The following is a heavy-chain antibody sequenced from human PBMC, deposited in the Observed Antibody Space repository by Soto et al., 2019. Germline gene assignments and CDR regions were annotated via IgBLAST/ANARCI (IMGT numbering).Heavy chain of an antibody. CDR2: INAGNGNT. D-gene: IGHD5-12*01. Sequence: QVQLVQSGAEVKKPGASVKVSCKASGYTFTSYAMHWVRQAPGQRLEWMGWINAGNGNTKYSQKCQGRVTITRDTSASTAYMELSSLRSEDTAVYYCARDYSGYLEYYFDYWGQGTLVTVSS. CDR1: GYTFTSYA. CDR3: ARDYSGYLEYYFDY. V-gene: IGHV1-3*01. J-gene: IGHJ4*02.